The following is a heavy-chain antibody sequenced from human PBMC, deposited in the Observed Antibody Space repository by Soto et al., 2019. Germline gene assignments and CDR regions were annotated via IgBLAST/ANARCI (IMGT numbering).Heavy chain of an antibody. D-gene: IGHD2-15*01. V-gene: IGHV1-69*01. CDR2: ITPSITTP. Sequence: QEQLEQSGAEVRKPGSSMKVSCKASGDTFSSYTFSWVRQAPGQGLEWMGGITPSITTPAYAHNFEGRGKIKAAESSRTIYTDLNSLRYEDTAMSYYARSCSGGPCSAPLDSKGAFDVLGQGTMVTVSS. CDR3: ARSCSGGPCSAPLDSKGAFDV. CDR1: GDTFSSYT. J-gene: IGHJ3*01.